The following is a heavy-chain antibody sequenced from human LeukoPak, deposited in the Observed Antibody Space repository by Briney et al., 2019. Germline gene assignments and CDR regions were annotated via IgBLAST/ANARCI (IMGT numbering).Heavy chain of an antibody. J-gene: IGHJ4*02. CDR1: GGSISSSSYY. V-gene: IGHV4-39*01. D-gene: IGHD3-16*01. CDR2: IYYSGST. Sequence: PSETLSLTCTVSGGSISSSSYYWGWIRQPPGKGLEWIGSIYYSGSTYYNPSLKSRVTIFVDTFKNQFSLKLSSVTAADTAVYYCALMLEGYFDYWGQGTLVTVSS. CDR3: ALMLEGYFDY.